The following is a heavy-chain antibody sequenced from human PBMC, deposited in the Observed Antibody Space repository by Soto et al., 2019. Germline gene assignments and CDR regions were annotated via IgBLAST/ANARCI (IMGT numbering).Heavy chain of an antibody. CDR3: ARSQDTAFDI. CDR1: GCSISSSSYY. V-gene: IGHV4-39*01. CDR2: IYYSGST. J-gene: IGHJ3*02. D-gene: IGHD2-15*01. Sequence: PSETLSLTCTVSGCSISSSSYYWGWIRQPPGKGLEWIGSIYYSGSTYYNPSLKSRVTISVDTSKNQFSLKLSSVTAADTAVYYCARSQDTAFDIWGQGTMVTVSS.